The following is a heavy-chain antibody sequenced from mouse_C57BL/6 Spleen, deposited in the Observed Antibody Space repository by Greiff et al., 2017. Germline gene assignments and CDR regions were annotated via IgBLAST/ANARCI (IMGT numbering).Heavy chain of an antibody. Sequence: QVQLQQSGAELVRPGASVKLSCKASGYTFTDYYINWVKQRPGQGLEWIARIYPGSGNTTYNEKFKGKATLTAEKSSSTAYMQLSSLTSEDSAVYVCARCYDNDGPRFAYWGQGTLVTVSA. J-gene: IGHJ3*01. CDR1: GYTFTDYY. D-gene: IGHD2-4*01. CDR3: ARCYDNDGPRFAY. CDR2: IYPGSGNT. V-gene: IGHV1-76*01.